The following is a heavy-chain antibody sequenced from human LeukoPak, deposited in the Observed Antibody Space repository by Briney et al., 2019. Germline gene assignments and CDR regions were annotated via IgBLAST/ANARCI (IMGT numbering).Heavy chain of an antibody. CDR3: ARAVRLLWFGELLFNY. D-gene: IGHD3-10*01. V-gene: IGHV1-2*02. Sequence: GAPVKVSCKASGYTFTGYYMHWVRQTPGQGLEWMGWINPNSGGTNYAQKFQGRVTMIRDTSISTAYMELSRLRSDDTAVYYCARAVRLLWFGELLFNYWGQRTLVTVSS. CDR1: GYTFTGYY. CDR2: INPNSGGT. J-gene: IGHJ4*02.